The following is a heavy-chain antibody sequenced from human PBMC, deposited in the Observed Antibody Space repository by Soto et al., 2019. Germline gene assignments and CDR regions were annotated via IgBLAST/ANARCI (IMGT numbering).Heavy chain of an antibody. J-gene: IGHJ6*02. CDR1: GAAFSSYA. CDR3: ARDPHYYDSSMGMDV. CDR2: IIPIFGTA. D-gene: IGHD3-22*01. Sequence: GASVKVSGKASGAAFSSYASSWVRQAPGQGLEWMGGIIPIFGTANYAQKFQGRVTITADESTSTAYMELSSLRSEDTAVYYCARDPHYYDSSMGMDVWVQGTTVTVSS. V-gene: IGHV1-69*13.